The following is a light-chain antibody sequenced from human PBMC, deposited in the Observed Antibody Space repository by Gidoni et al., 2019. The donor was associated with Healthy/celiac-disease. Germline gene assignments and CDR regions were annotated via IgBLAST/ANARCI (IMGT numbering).Light chain of an antibody. Sequence: QSVLTQPPSVSGPPGQRVTISCTGSSSNIGAGYDVHWYQQLPGTAPKLLIYGDSNRPSGVPDRFSGSKSGNSASLAITELQAEDEADYYCQSYDSSLRGLVFGGGTKLTVL. CDR2: GDS. J-gene: IGLJ2*01. CDR3: QSYDSSLRGLV. CDR1: SSNIGAGYD. V-gene: IGLV1-40*01.